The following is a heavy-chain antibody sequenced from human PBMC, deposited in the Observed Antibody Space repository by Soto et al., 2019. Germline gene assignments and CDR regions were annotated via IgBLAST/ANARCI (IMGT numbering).Heavy chain of an antibody. CDR2: IVGDSGAT. J-gene: IGHJ1*01. CDR3: ARVAGYGSGTSRFDT. D-gene: IGHD3-10*01. Sequence: QVQLMQSGTEVAKPGASVKVSCKTSGKTDGTYGLSWVRQAPGQGLEWMGWIVGDSGATVYAQKFQARVSMYTDRSTNTAYMELRSLTSDDSALYYCARVAGYGSGTSRFDTWGQGTLVSVSS. V-gene: IGHV1-18*01. CDR1: GKTDGTYG.